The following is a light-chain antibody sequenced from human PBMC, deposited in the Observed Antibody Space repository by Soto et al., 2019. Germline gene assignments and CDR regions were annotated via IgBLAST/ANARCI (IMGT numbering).Light chain of an antibody. V-gene: IGLV2-11*01. J-gene: IGLJ3*02. CDR3: CSFEGSYTFWL. CDR2: DVS. CDR1: SSDVGDYNY. Sequence: QSALTQPRSVSGSPGQSVTISCTGTSSDVGDYNYVSWYQQYPGKAPKLVIYDVSKRPSGVPDRFSGSKSGNTASLTISGLQAEDEADYYCCSFEGSYTFWLFGGGTKLTVL.